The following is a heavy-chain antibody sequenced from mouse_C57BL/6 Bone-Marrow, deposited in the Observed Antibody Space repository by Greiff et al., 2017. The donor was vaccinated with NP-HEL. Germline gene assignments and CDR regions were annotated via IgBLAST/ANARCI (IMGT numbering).Heavy chain of an antibody. CDR1: AYTFTSYW. Sequence: QVQLQQPGAELVKPGASVKLSCKASAYTFTSYWMQWVKQRPGQGFEWIGEIDPSDIYTTSNQKFKGKATLTVDTSSSTAYMQLSSLTSGDSAVDYCAREGPTIVTPYYFDYWGQGTTLTVSA. CDR3: AREGPTIVTPYYFDY. V-gene: IGHV1-50*01. J-gene: IGHJ2*01. CDR2: IDPSDIYT. D-gene: IGHD2-5*01.